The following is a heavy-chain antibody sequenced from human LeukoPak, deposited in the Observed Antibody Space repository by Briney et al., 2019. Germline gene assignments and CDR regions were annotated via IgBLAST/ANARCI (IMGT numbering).Heavy chain of an antibody. CDR1: GFTFSNTR. V-gene: IGHV3-15*07. CDR3: ARDWYHAFDF. Sequence: GGSLRLSCAASGFTFSNTRMNWVRQAPGKGLEWVGRIKSKTAGGTTDYAAPVKGRFTISRDDSENMVYLQLNSRKTEDAGVYYCARDWYHAFDFWGEGTMVSVSS. CDR2: IKSKTAGGTT. J-gene: IGHJ3*01. D-gene: IGHD3-9*01.